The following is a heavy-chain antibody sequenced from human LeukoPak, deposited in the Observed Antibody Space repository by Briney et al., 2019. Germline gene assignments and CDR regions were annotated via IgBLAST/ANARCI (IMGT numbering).Heavy chain of an antibody. J-gene: IGHJ4*02. V-gene: IGHV4-30-2*01. D-gene: IGHD5-12*01. CDR1: GGSISSGGYS. CDR2: IYHSGST. Sequence: SETLSLTCAVSGGSISSGGYSWSWIRQPPGKGLEWLGYIYHSGSTYYNPSLKSRVTISVDRSKNQFSLKLSSVTAADTAVYYCARVGYSGYDSFDYWGQGTLVTVSS. CDR3: ARVGYSGYDSFDY.